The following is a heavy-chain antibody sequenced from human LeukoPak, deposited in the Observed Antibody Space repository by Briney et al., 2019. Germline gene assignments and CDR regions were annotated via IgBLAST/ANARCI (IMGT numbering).Heavy chain of an antibody. CDR1: GFTFSSYA. V-gene: IGHV3-74*01. CDR2: INNDGSDT. Sequence: GGSLRLSCAASGFTFSSYAMHWVRQAPGKGLVWVSRINNDGSDTRYADSVRGRFTISRDNAKNTLYLQMNSLRAEDTAVYYCARVSGLGMNEYYQHWGQGTLVTVPS. CDR3: ARVSGLGMNEYYQH. D-gene: IGHD3-10*01. J-gene: IGHJ1*01.